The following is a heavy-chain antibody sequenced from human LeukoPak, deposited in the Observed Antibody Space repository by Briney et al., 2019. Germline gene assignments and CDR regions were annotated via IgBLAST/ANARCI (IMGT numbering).Heavy chain of an antibody. V-gene: IGHV4-39*02. CDR3: ARDSPIYVTMVRGSLYYYYMDV. D-gene: IGHD3-10*01. CDR2: SYYSGST. CDR1: GGSISSSSYY. Sequence: SETLSLTCTVSGGSISSSSYYWGWIRQPPGKGREWIGSSYYSGSTYYNPSLKSRVAISVDTSKNQFSLELSSVTAADTAVYYCARDSPIYVTMVRGSLYYYYMDVWGKGTTVTVSS. J-gene: IGHJ6*03.